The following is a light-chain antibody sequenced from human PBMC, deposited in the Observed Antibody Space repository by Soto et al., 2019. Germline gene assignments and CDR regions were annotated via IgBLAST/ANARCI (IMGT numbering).Light chain of an antibody. Sequence: QSALTQPASVSGSPGQSITISCTGTSSDVGGYNYVSWYQHHPGKAPKLMISEVSNRPSGVSNRFSGSKSGNTASLTISGLQAEDEADYYCSSFTSSTAVVLGGGTKVTVL. J-gene: IGLJ2*01. CDR1: SSDVGGYNY. CDR3: SSFTSSTAVV. CDR2: EVS. V-gene: IGLV2-14*01.